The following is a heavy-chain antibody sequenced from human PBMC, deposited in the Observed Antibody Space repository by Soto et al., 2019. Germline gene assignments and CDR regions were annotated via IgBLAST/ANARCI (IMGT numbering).Heavy chain of an antibody. J-gene: IGHJ4*02. V-gene: IGHV4-34*01. D-gene: IGHD6-13*01. CDR3: ARGFTVAAAGTHFDY. CDR2: INHSVTT. CDR1: GGSFSGYY. Sequence: SETLSLTCAVYGGSFSGYYWSWIRQPPGKGLEWIGEINHSVTTNYNPSLKSRVTISVDTSKNQFSLKLSSVTAADTALYYCARGFTVAAAGTHFDYWGQGTLVTVSS.